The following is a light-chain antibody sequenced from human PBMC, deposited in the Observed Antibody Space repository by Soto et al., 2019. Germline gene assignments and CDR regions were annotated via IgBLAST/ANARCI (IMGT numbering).Light chain of an antibody. Sequence: QSALTQPASVSGSPGQSITISCTGTSSDVGSYNLVSWYQQHPGNAPKLMIYEGSKRPSGIPDRFSGSTSGTSATLAIAGLQTGDEADYYCDSWDNSLSVVLFGGGTKLTVL. CDR1: SSDVGSYNL. V-gene: IGLV2-14*02. CDR2: EGS. CDR3: DSWDNSLSVVL. J-gene: IGLJ2*01.